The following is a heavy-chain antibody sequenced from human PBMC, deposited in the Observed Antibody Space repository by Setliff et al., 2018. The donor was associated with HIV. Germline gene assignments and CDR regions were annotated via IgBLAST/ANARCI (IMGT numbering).Heavy chain of an antibody. CDR3: ARRKLSKGGAFDY. CDR1: GDSIDDFY. J-gene: IGHJ4*02. Sequence: SETLSLTCTVSGDSIDDFYWSWIRQPPGQGLEWIGYIFSNVTTNYSPSLKSRVTMSIDRSKSQFLLNLTSVNASDTAIYYCARRKLSKGGAFDYWGQGALVTVSS. V-gene: IGHV4-4*09. D-gene: IGHD1-1*01. CDR2: IFSNVTT.